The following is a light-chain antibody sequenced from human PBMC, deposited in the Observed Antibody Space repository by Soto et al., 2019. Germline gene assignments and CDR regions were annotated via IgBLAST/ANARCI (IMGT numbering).Light chain of an antibody. V-gene: IGKV1-16*02. CDR3: QQYYADPFT. CDR2: AAS. Sequence: DFQMTQSPSSLSASVGDTVTITCRASQGINSNLAWFQQKPGGAPKSLIYAASSLQSGVPFKFSGSGSGTDFTLTTTSLQPEDVATYYCQQYYADPFTFGPGTTVDIK. J-gene: IGKJ3*01. CDR1: QGINSN.